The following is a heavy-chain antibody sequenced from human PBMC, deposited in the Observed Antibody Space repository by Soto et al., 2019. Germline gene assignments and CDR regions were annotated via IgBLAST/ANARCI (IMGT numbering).Heavy chain of an antibody. D-gene: IGHD2-2*01. CDR1: GFTFSSYG. Sequence: PGGSLRLSCAASGFTFSSYGMHWVRQAPGKGLEWVAVISYDGSNKYYADSVKGRFTISRDNSKNTLYLQMNSLRAEDTAVYYCAKVHDGYCSSTSCPESAFDIWGQGTMVTVSS. CDR2: ISYDGSNK. J-gene: IGHJ3*02. CDR3: AKVHDGYCSSTSCPESAFDI. V-gene: IGHV3-30*18.